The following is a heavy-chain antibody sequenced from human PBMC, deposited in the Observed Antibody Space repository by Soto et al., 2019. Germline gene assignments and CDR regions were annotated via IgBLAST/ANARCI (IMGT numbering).Heavy chain of an antibody. Sequence: PSETLSLTCTVSGGSISSYYWSWIRQPPGKGLEWIGYIYYSGSTNYNPSLKSRVTISVDTSKDQFSLKLSSVTAADTAVYYCARSHSGYVDFDYWGQGTLVTVSS. CDR2: IYYSGST. V-gene: IGHV4-59*01. CDR1: GGSISSYY. D-gene: IGHD5-12*01. CDR3: ARSHSGYVDFDY. J-gene: IGHJ4*02.